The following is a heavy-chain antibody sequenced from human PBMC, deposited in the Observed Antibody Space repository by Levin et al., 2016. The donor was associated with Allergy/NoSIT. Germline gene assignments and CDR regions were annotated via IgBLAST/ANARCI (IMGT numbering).Heavy chain of an antibody. CDR1: GGSISSSSYY. Sequence: SETLSLTCSVSGGSISSSSYYWAWIRQSPGKGLEWIARIYHSGSTYYNPSFKTRLTISVDTSTQQFSLKLTSVTAADTAVYYCARQTSGHYSLGRVHGHFFDYWGQGTLVTVSS. CDR3: ARQTSGHYSLGRVHGHFFDY. CDR2: IYHSGST. J-gene: IGHJ4*02. D-gene: IGHD3-3*01. V-gene: IGHV4-39*01.